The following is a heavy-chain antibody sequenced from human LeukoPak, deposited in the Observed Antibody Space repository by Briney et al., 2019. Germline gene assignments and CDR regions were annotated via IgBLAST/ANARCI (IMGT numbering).Heavy chain of an antibody. Sequence: GASVKVSCKASGYTFTGYYMHWVRQAPGQGLEWMGWINPNSGGTNYAQKFQGRVTMTRDTSISTAYMELSRLRSDDTAVYYCAREYASSSGEFDYWGQGTLVTVSS. D-gene: IGHD6-6*01. V-gene: IGHV1-2*02. CDR3: AREYASSSGEFDY. J-gene: IGHJ4*02. CDR2: INPNSGGT. CDR1: GYTFTGYY.